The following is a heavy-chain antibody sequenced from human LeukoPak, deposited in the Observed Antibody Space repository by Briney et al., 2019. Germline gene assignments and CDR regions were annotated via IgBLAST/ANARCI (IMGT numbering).Heavy chain of an antibody. CDR3: ARGHGGSGWYGDYYYYMDV. CDR1: GGSISSSSYY. CDR2: IYYSGST. D-gene: IGHD6-19*01. V-gene: IGHV4-39*07. Sequence: SETLSLTCTVSGGSISSSSYYWGWIRQPPGKGLEWIGSIYYSGSTYYNPSLKSRVTISVDTSKNQFSLKLSSVTAADTAVYYCARGHGGSGWYGDYYYYMDVWGKGATVTVSS. J-gene: IGHJ6*03.